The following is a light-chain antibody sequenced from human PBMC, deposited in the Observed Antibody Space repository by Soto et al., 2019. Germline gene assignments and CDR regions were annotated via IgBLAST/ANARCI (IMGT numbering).Light chain of an antibody. Sequence: DIQMTQSPSSLSASVGDRVTITCQASHDINNSLNWYQQKPGKAPKLLIYDASNLETGVPSRFSGSGSGTDFTFTISSLQPEDIATYYCQQYDILPPTFGQGTKVEIK. CDR1: HDINNS. V-gene: IGKV1-33*01. J-gene: IGKJ1*01. CDR3: QQYDILPPT. CDR2: DAS.